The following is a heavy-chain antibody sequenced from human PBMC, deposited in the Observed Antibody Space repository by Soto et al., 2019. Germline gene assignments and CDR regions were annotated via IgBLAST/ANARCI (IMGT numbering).Heavy chain of an antibody. J-gene: IGHJ4*02. CDR2: ISSSSSYT. CDR1: GFTFSDYY. V-gene: IGHV3-11*06. Sequence: PGGSLRLSCAASGFTFSDYYMSWIRQAPGKGLEWVSYISSSSSYTNYADSVKGRFTISRDNAKNSLYLQMNSLRAEDKAVYYCARGSTVTTVYYFDYWGQGTLVTVSS. CDR3: ARGSTVTTVYYFDY. D-gene: IGHD4-17*01.